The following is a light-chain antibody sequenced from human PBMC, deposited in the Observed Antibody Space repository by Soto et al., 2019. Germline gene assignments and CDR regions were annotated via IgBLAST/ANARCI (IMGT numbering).Light chain of an antibody. J-gene: IGKJ1*01. CDR1: QSVLYSSNNKNY. V-gene: IGKV4-1*01. Sequence: DIVMTQSPDSLAVSLGERATINCKSSQSVLYSSNNKNYLAWYQQKAGQPPKLLIYWASTRASGVPDRFSGSGSGTDFTLTISSLQAEDVAVYYCHQYYRRTWTFGQVTKVEIK. CDR3: HQYYRRTWT. CDR2: WAS.